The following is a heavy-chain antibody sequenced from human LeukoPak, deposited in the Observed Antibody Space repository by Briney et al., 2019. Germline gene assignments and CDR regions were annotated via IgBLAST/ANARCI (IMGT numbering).Heavy chain of an antibody. V-gene: IGHV3-23*01. Sequence: QTGGSLRLSCAASGFTFSTYAVNWVRQAPGKGLEWVSAITGSGGATYYADSVKGRFTISRDNSKNTLYLQMNSLRAEDTAVYYCARVDYYDSSGYYCFDYWGQGTLVTVSS. CDR3: ARVDYYDSSGYYCFDY. J-gene: IGHJ4*02. CDR2: ITGSGGAT. D-gene: IGHD3-22*01. CDR1: GFTFSTYA.